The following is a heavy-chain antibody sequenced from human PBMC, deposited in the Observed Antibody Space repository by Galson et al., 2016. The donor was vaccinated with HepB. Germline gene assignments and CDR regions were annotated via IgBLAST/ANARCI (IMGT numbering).Heavy chain of an antibody. CDR3: ASEGEDCSSTSCSPPGNY. Sequence: SETLSLTCAVYGGSFSGYYWSWIRQPPGKGLEWIGEINHSGSTNYNPSLKSRVTISVDTSKNQFSLRLSSVTAADTAVYYCASEGEDCSSTSCSPPGNYWGQGTLVTVSS. CDR2: INHSGST. J-gene: IGHJ4*02. D-gene: IGHD2-2*01. CDR1: GGSFSGYY. V-gene: IGHV4-34*01.